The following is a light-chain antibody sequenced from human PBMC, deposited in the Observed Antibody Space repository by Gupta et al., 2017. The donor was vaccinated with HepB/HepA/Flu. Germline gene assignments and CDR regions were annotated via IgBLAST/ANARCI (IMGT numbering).Light chain of an antibody. J-gene: IGKJ3*01. V-gene: IGKV1-12*01. CDR2: AAS. Sequence: DIQMTQSPSSVSASVGDRVTIPCRASQDISSSLAWYQQKPGKAPKLLIYAASSLQSGVPSRFRGVVSGTDFTLTISSLQPEDFVSYYCLQTNSFPLTFGPGTKVDVK. CDR3: LQTNSFPLT. CDR1: QDISSS.